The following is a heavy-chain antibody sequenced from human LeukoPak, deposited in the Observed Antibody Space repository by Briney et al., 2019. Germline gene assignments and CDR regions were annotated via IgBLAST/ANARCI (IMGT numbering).Heavy chain of an antibody. D-gene: IGHD3-22*01. CDR1: GYTFTSYG. J-gene: IGHJ4*02. Sequence: ASVKVSCKASGYTFTSYGISWVRQAPGQGLEWMGWISAYNGNTNYAQKLKGRVTMTTDTSTSTAYMELRSLRSDDTAVYYCARLHTSSYYDSRGRNDYWGQGTLVTVSS. V-gene: IGHV1-18*01. CDR2: ISAYNGNT. CDR3: ARLHTSSYYDSRGRNDY.